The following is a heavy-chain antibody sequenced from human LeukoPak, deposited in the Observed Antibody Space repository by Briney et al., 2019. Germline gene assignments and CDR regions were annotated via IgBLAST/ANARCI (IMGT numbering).Heavy chain of an antibody. CDR1: GGSISSSSYY. CDR3: ARASSYSVEYFQH. Sequence: SETLSLTCTVSGGSISSSSYYWGWIRQPPGKGLEWIGSIYYSGSTYYNPSLKSRVTISVDTSKNQFSLKLSSVTAADTAVYYCARASSYSVEYFQHWGQGTLVTVSS. D-gene: IGHD1-26*01. V-gene: IGHV4-39*01. CDR2: IYYSGST. J-gene: IGHJ1*01.